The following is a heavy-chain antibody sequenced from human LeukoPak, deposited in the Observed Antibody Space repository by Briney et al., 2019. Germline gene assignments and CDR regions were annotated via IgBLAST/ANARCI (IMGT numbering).Heavy chain of an antibody. CDR3: ARDVRYSSSWYPPLF. CDR2: ISAYNGNT. D-gene: IGHD6-13*01. V-gene: IGHV1-18*01. J-gene: IGHJ4*02. Sequence: ASVKVSCKASGYTFTSYGISWVRQASGQGLEWMGWISAYNGNTNYAQKLQGRVTMTTDTSTSTAYMELRSLRSDDTAVYYCARDVRYSSSWYPPLFWGQGTLVTVSS. CDR1: GYTFTSYG.